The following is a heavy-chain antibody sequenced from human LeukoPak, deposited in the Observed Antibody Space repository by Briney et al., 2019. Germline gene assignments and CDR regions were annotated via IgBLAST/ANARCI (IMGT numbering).Heavy chain of an antibody. CDR1: GGSISSSNW. Sequence: SGTLSLTCAVSGGSISSSNWWSWVRQPPGKGLEWIGEIYHSGSTNYNPSLKSRVTISVDKSKNQFSLRLSSVTAADTAVYYCARQGKVVPAAFYDYWGQGTLVTVSS. J-gene: IGHJ4*02. CDR2: IYHSGST. V-gene: IGHV4-4*02. D-gene: IGHD2-2*01. CDR3: ARQGKVVPAAFYDY.